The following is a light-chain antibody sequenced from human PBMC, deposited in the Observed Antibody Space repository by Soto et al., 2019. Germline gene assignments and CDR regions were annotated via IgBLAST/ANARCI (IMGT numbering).Light chain of an antibody. CDR1: SSDVGGYNY. CDR2: EVS. V-gene: IGLV2-14*01. Sequence: QSALTQPASVSGSPGLSITISCTGTSSDVGGYNYVSWYQQHPGKAPKLMIYEVSNRPSGVSNRVSGSKSGNTASLTISGLQAEDEADYYCSSYTSSSTWVFGGGTKLTVL. CDR3: SSYTSSSTWV. J-gene: IGLJ3*02.